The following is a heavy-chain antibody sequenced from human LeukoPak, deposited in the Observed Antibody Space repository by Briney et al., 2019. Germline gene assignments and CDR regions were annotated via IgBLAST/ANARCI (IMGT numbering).Heavy chain of an antibody. CDR2: ISWSSGSI. V-gene: IGHV3-9*03. CDR3: AKGGVGYYYYVDV. CDR1: GFTFDDYA. J-gene: IGHJ6*03. D-gene: IGHD2-8*01. Sequence: PGGSLRLSCAASGFTFDDYAMHWVRQAPGKGLEWVSGISWSSGSIGYADSVKGRFTISRDNAKNSLYLQMNSLRAEDMALYYCAKGGVGYYYYVDVWGKGTTVTVSS.